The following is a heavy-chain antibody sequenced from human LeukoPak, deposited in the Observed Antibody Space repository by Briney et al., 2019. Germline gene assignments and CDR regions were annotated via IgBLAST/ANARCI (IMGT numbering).Heavy chain of an antibody. D-gene: IGHD5-18*01. V-gene: IGHV3-23*01. CDR1: GLTFSDFA. Sequence: PGGSLRLSCAASGLTFSDFAMSWVRQAPGKGLEWVSTIRGSGGSTYYADSVKGRFTISRDNSKNTLYLQMNSLRAEDTAVYYCAKDGSRWIQLWLRGSHFDYWGQGTLVTVSS. CDR3: AKDGSRWIQLWLRGSHFDY. J-gene: IGHJ4*02. CDR2: IRGSGGST.